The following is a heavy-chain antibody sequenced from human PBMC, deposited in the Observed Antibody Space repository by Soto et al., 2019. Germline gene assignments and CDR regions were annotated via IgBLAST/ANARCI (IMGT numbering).Heavy chain of an antibody. D-gene: IGHD4-17*01. CDR3: ARPRNDYGDYFGFDY. CDR2: INPSGGST. Sequence: GASVKVSCKASGYTFTSYYMHWVRQAPGQGLEWMGIINPSGGSTSYAQKFQGRVTMTRDTSTSTVYMELSSLRSEDTAVYYCARPRNDYGDYFGFDYWGQGTLVTVSS. CDR1: GYTFTSYY. J-gene: IGHJ4*02. V-gene: IGHV1-46*01.